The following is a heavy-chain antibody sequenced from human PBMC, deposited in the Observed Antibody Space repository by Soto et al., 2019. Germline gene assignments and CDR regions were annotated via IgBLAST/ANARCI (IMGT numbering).Heavy chain of an antibody. J-gene: IGHJ4*02. V-gene: IGHV3-48*02. D-gene: IGHD6-19*01. CDR1: GFTFRIYS. CDR2: MTSDMKTI. CDR3: ARSVEGHFDY. Sequence: EVQLVESGGGLVQPAGSLRLSCAASGFTFRIYSMNWIRQAPGKGVEWVSYMTSDMKTIHYADSVKGRFTISRDNARNSVYLQMTSLRDEDAAVYYCARSVEGHFDYWGQGTLVTVSS.